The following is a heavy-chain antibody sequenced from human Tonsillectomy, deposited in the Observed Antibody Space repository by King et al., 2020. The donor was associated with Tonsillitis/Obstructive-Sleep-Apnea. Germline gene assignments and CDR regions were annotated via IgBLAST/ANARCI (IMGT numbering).Heavy chain of an antibody. D-gene: IGHD3-10*01. Sequence: VQLQESGPGLVKPSGTLSLTCAVSGGSISSSNWWSWCRHPPGKGLEWIGGIYHSGRTHYKLSLKSRVTITVAKSKNQFSLKLSFVTAADTAVYYCARVVRGVIQYYYYYMDVWGKGTTVTVSS. CDR2: IYHSGRT. J-gene: IGHJ6*03. CDR3: ARVVRGVIQYYYYYMDV. V-gene: IGHV4-4*02. CDR1: GGSISSSNW.